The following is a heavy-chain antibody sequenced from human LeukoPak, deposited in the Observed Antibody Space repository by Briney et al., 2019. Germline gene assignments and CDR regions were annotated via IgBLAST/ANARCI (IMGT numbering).Heavy chain of an antibody. CDR3: ARRNILTEGEAFDI. CDR2: IYNSGST. Sequence: SETLSLTCAVSGGSISSYYWTWIRQPPGKGLEWIGYIYNSGSTNYNPSLRSRVTISVDASKNQFSLKLNSVTAADAAVYYCARRNILTEGEAFDIWGQGTLVTVSS. V-gene: IGHV4-59*08. CDR1: GGSISSYY. J-gene: IGHJ3*02. D-gene: IGHD3-9*01.